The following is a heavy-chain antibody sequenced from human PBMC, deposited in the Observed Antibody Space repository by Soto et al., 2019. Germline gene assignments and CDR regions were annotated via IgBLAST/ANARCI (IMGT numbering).Heavy chain of an antibody. CDR3: TKGGYPFGFWLHY. J-gene: IGHJ4*02. V-gene: IGHV3-23*01. Sequence: PGGALRLSWGGSGVTLSRYAMTWGRQAPGKRPEWVSTITGSGGSTFYADSVKGRFTLSSDNSKDTLYLQMNSLRAEDTAIYYCTKGGYPFGFWLHYSGPAPLVTVFS. D-gene: IGHD5-18*01. CDR2: ITGSGGST. CDR1: GVTLSRYA.